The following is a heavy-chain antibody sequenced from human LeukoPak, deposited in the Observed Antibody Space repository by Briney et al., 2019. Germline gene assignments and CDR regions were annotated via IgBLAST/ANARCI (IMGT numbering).Heavy chain of an antibody. CDR3: LIVVVTEEGGD. D-gene: IGHD2-21*02. CDR1: GFTFSSYA. J-gene: IGHJ4*02. CDR2: ISGSGGST. V-gene: IGHV3-23*01. Sequence: GGSLRLSCAASGFTFSSYAMSWVRQAPGKGLEWVSAISGSGGSTYYADSVKGRFTISRDNSKNTLYLQMNSLRAEDTAVYYCLIVVVTEEGGDWGQGTLVTVSS.